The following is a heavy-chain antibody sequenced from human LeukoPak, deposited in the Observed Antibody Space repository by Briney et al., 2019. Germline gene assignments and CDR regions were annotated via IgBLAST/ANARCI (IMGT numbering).Heavy chain of an antibody. CDR2: IHYSGST. CDR1: GGSISSGGHY. CDR3: AREGCSSTSCYLPFDP. D-gene: IGHD2-2*01. J-gene: IGHJ5*02. V-gene: IGHV4-31*03. Sequence: SQTLSLTCTVSGGSISSGGHYWSWIRQHPGKDLEWIGYIHYSGSTYYNPSLKSRVIISVDTSKNQFSLKLSSVTAADTAVYYCAREGCSSTSCYLPFDPWGQGTLVIVSS.